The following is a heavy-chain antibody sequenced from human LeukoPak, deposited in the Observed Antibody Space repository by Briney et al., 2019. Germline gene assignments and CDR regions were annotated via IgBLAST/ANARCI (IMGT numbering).Heavy chain of an antibody. D-gene: IGHD6-19*01. J-gene: IGHJ4*02. CDR2: IWYDGSNN. V-gene: IGHV3-33*01. CDR1: GFTFSSYG. Sequence: GGSLRLSCAASGFTFSSYGMHWVRQAPGKGLEWVAVIWYDGSNNYYADSVKGRFTISRDNSKNTLYLQMNSLRVEDTAVYYCARDLTRGSGWCPFDYWGQGTLVTVSS. CDR3: ARDLTRGSGWCPFDY.